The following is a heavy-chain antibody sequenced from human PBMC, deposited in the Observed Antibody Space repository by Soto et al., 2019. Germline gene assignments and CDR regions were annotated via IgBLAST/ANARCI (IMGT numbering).Heavy chain of an antibody. J-gene: IGHJ4*02. Sequence: GGSLRLSCAASGFTFSNYAMHWVRQAPGKGLEWVAVISYDGSNKYYADSVKGRFTISRDNSKNTLYLQMNSLRAEDTAVYYCGSKHLAVLRGGLDYWGQGTLVTVSS. CDR3: GSKHLAVLRGGLDY. D-gene: IGHD6-13*01. CDR2: ISYDGSNK. V-gene: IGHV3-30*04. CDR1: GFTFSNYA.